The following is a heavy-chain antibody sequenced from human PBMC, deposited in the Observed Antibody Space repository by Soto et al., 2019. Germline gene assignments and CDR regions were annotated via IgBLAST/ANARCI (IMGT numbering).Heavy chain of an antibody. J-gene: IGHJ4*02. CDR1: GYTYRIYA. D-gene: IGHD4-17*01. Sequence: ASVKVSCKTSGYTYRIYAITWVRHAPGQGLEWMGWISTYNHDTRYAQRFQGRLSMATDTSKNTVYLQMNSLRLEDTAVYYCARGPSYSDYYFDYWGQGTLVTVSS. CDR3: ARGPSYSDYYFDY. V-gene: IGHV1-18*01. CDR2: ISTYNHDT.